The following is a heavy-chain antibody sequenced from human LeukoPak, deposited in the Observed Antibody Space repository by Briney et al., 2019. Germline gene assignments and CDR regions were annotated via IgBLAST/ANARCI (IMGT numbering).Heavy chain of an antibody. V-gene: IGHV3-30*18. Sequence: GGSLRLSCAASGFTFSSYGMHWVRQAPGKGLEWVAVISYDGSNKYYADSVKGRFTISRDNSKNTLYLQLNSLRAEDTAVYYCAKESSGGWYFDYWGQGTLVTVSS. J-gene: IGHJ4*02. CDR2: ISYDGSNK. CDR1: GFTFSSYG. CDR3: AKESSGGWYFDY. D-gene: IGHD6-19*01.